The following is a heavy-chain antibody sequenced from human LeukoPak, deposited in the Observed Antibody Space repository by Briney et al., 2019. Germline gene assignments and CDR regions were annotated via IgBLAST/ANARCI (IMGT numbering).Heavy chain of an antibody. CDR2: IYYGGST. Sequence: SETLSLTCTVSGGFISNYYWSWIRQPPGKGLEWIGDIYYGGSTNYNPSLKSRVTISVDTSKNQFSLKLSSVTAADTAVYYCARESSSGWTYFDYWGQGTLVTVSS. D-gene: IGHD6-19*01. J-gene: IGHJ4*02. V-gene: IGHV4-59*01. CDR3: ARESSSGWTYFDY. CDR1: GGFISNYY.